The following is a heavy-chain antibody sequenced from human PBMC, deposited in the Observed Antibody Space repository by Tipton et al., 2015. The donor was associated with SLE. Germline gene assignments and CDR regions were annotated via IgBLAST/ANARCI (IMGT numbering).Heavy chain of an antibody. J-gene: IGHJ6*02. CDR3: ARDRLDDDFWSGYYYGMDF. CDR2: IYYSGST. CDR1: GGSISSSSYY. V-gene: IGHV4-39*07. Sequence: TLSLTCTVSGGSISSSSYYWGWIRQPPGKGLEWIGSIYYSGSTYYNLSLKSRVTISVDTSKNQFSLKLSSVTAADTAVYYCARDRLDDDFWSGYYYGMDFWGQGTTVTVSS. D-gene: IGHD3-3*01.